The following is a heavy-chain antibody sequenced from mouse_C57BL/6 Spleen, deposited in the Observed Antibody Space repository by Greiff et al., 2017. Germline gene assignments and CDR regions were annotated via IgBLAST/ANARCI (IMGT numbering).Heavy chain of an antibody. J-gene: IGHJ3*01. D-gene: IGHD3-2*02. V-gene: IGHV1-15*01. CDR1: GYTFTDYE. CDR3: TREDSSGSLAY. CDR2: IDPETGGT. Sequence: VQLQQSGAELVRPGASVTLSCKASGYTFTDYEMHWVKQTPVHGLAWIGAIDPETGGTAYNQKFKGKAILTADKASSTAYMELRSLTSEDSAVYYCTREDSSGSLAYWGQGTLVTVSA.